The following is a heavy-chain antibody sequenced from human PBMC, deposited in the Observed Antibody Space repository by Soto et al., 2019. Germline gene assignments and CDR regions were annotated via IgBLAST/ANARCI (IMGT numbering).Heavy chain of an antibody. CDR3: ARGSGPLYGDRPYYFDY. CDR1: GFTFSSYS. CDR2: ISSSSSTI. V-gene: IGHV3-48*01. D-gene: IGHD4-17*01. J-gene: IGHJ4*02. Sequence: EVQRVESGGGLVQPGGSLRLSCAASGFTFSSYSMNWVRQAPGKGLEWVSYISSSSSTIYYADSVKGRFTISRDNAKNSLYLQMNSLRAEDTAVYYCARGSGPLYGDRPYYFDYWGQGTLVTVSS.